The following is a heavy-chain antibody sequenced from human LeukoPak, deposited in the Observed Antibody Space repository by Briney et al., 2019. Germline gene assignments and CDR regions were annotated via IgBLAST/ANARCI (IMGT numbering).Heavy chain of an antibody. CDR2: INWNGGST. J-gene: IGHJ4*02. V-gene: IGHV3-20*04. Sequence: GGSLRLSCAASGFTFDDYGMSWVRQAPGKGLEWVSGINWNGGSTGYADSVKGRFTISRGNAKNSLYLQMNSLRAEDTALYYCARAPRDDYSNYFDYWGQGTLVTVSS. D-gene: IGHD4-11*01. CDR1: GFTFDDYG. CDR3: ARAPRDDYSNYFDY.